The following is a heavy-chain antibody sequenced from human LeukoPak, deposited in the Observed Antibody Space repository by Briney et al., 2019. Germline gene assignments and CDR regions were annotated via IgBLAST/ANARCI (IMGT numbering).Heavy chain of an antibody. CDR1: EYTFTNYY. J-gene: IGHJ4*02. CDR3: ARDLRGFGSIDY. D-gene: IGHD3-10*01. CDR2: INPSGGST. V-gene: IGHV1-46*04. Sequence: ASVKVSCKASEYTFTNYYLNWVRQAPAQGLEWMGIINPSGGSTSYAQKLQGRVTMTRDTSTRTVYVELTSLRSEDTAVYYCARDLRGFGSIDYWGQGTLVTVSS.